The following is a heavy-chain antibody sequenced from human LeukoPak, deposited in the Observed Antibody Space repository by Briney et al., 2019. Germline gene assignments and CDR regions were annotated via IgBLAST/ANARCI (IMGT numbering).Heavy chain of an antibody. CDR2: IIPIFGTA. D-gene: IGHD2-2*01. Sequence: SVKVSCKASGGTFSSYAISWVRQAPGQGLEWMGGIIPIFGTANYAQKFQGRVTITADESTSTAYMELSSLRSEDTAVYYCAREALNVRSTSLGAFDIWGQGTMVTVSS. V-gene: IGHV1-69*13. CDR1: GGTFSSYA. J-gene: IGHJ3*02. CDR3: AREALNVRSTSLGAFDI.